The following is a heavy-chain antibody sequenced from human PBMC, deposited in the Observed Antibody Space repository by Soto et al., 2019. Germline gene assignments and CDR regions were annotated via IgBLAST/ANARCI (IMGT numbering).Heavy chain of an antibody. J-gene: IGHJ4*02. V-gene: IGHV1-3*01. Sequence: QVQLVQSGAEVKKPGASVKVSCKASGYTFTSYAMHWVRQAPGQRLEWMGWINAGNGNTKYSQKFQGRVTITRDTSASTAYMELSSLGSEDTAVYYCARGDGQSYFDYWGQGTLVTVSS. CDR1: GYTFTSYA. CDR3: ARGDGQSYFDY. CDR2: INAGNGNT. D-gene: IGHD2-21*01.